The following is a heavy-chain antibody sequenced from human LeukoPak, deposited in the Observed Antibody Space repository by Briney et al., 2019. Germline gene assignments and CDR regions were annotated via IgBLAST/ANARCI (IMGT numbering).Heavy chain of an antibody. J-gene: IGHJ6*04. CDR1: GFTFSSYG. CDR2: ISYDGSNK. CDR3: AKDRGYCGSTSCHDPGYGMDV. Sequence: GRSLRLSCAASGFTFSSYGMHWVRQAPGKGLEWVAVISYDGSNKYYADSVKGRFTISRDNSKNTLYLQMNSLRAEDTAVYYCAKDRGYCGSTSCHDPGYGMDVWGKGTTVTVSS. D-gene: IGHD2-2*01. V-gene: IGHV3-30*18.